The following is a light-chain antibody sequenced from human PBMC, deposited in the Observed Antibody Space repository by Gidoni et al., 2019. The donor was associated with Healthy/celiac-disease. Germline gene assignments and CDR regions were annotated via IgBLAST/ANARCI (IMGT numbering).Light chain of an antibody. Sequence: DIVMTQSPLSQPVTPGEPAANSCRSSQSLLHGNGYNYLDWYLQKPGQSPQLLIYLGSNRASGVPDRFSGSGSGTDFTLKISRVEAEDVGTYYCMQALQTPFTFGGGTKVEIK. CDR2: LGS. J-gene: IGKJ4*01. CDR3: MQALQTPFT. V-gene: IGKV2-28*01. CDR1: QSLLHGNGYNY.